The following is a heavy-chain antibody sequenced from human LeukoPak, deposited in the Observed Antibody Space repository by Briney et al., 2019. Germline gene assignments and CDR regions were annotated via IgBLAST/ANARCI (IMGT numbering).Heavy chain of an antibody. CDR2: IGTADDP. D-gene: IGHD4-23*01. J-gene: IGHJ4*02. CDR3: ARGDYGGTSLSFDF. CDR1: GFTFSSYD. Sequence: GSLRLSCAASGFTFSSYDMHWVRQAPGKGLEWVSSIGTADDPYYSDSVKGRFSISRDRDKNSLYLQMISLRVGDTAVYYCARGDYGGTSLSFDFWGQGALVTVSS. V-gene: IGHV3-13*05.